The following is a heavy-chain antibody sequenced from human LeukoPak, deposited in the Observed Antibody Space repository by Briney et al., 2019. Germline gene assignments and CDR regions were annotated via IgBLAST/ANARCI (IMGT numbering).Heavy chain of an antibody. CDR2: IKQDGSEK. Sequence: GGSLRLSCAASGISFRNEWMSWVRQAPGKGLEWVANIKQDGSEKYYVDSVKGRFTISRDNAKNSLYLQMNSLRAEDTAVYYCARVPTYSYGLYYWGQGTLVTVSS. V-gene: IGHV3-7*01. CDR3: ARVPTYSYGLYY. J-gene: IGHJ4*02. CDR1: GISFRNEW. D-gene: IGHD5-18*01.